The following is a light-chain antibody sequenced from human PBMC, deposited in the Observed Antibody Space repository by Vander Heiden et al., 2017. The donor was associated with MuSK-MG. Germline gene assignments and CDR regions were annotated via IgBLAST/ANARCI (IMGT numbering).Light chain of an antibody. V-gene: IGLV2-8*01. CDR1: SVGTYNY. Sequence: QSALTQPPSASGAPGQSVTISCTGNSVGTYNYVAWYQQHAGKAPIVIRYEVTKRPSGVPNRFSASKSGNTEYLNASDLQADDDADDYCSQYAGDNHGVFGGGTRLTVL. CDR3: SQYAGDNHGV. CDR2: EVT. J-gene: IGLJ3*02.